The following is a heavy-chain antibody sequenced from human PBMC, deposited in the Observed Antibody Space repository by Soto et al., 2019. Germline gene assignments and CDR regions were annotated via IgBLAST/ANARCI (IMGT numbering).Heavy chain of an antibody. CDR1: GYRFSSYW. V-gene: IGHV5-51*01. D-gene: IGHD3-16*01. CDR2: IYPGDSDT. CDR3: ARQGSNGAYYYYGMDV. Sequence: GEALKISCKGSGYRFSSYWIAWVRQMPGKGLEWMGIIYPGDSDTRYSPSFEGQVTISADKSNSTAYLQWSSLKASDTAMYYCARQGSNGAYYYYGMDVWGQGTTVTVSS. J-gene: IGHJ6*02.